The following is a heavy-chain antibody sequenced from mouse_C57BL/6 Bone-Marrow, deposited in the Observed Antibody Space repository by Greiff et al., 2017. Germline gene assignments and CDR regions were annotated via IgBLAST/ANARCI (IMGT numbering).Heavy chain of an antibody. J-gene: IGHJ2*01. V-gene: IGHV1-81*01. CDR3: AREGDYYGSSSGFDY. D-gene: IGHD1-1*01. CDR1: GYTFTSYG. Sequence: VKLMESGAELARPGASVKLSCKASGYTFTSYGISWVKQRTGQGLEWIGEIYPRSGNTYYNEKFKGKATLTADKSSSTAYMELRSLTSEDSAVYFCAREGDYYGSSSGFDYWGQGTTLTVSS. CDR2: IYPRSGNT.